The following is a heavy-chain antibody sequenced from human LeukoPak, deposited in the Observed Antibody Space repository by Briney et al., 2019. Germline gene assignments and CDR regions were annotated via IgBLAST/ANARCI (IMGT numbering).Heavy chain of an antibody. Sequence: GGSLRLSCAASGFTFSSYGMHWVRQAPGKGLEWVAFIRYDGSNKYYADSVKGRFTISRDNSKNTLYLQMNSLRAEDTAVYYCAKMEGIYGELTHFDYWGQGTLVTVSS. J-gene: IGHJ4*02. CDR3: AKMEGIYGELTHFDY. V-gene: IGHV3-30*02. CDR1: GFTFSSYG. CDR2: IRYDGSNK. D-gene: IGHD3-10*01.